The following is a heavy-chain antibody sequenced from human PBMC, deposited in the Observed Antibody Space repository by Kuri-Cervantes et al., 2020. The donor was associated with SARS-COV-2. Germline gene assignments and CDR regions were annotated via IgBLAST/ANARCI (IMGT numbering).Heavy chain of an antibody. D-gene: IGHD1-26*01. J-gene: IGHJ4*02. CDR3: ARDRVLDSGSYYDY. Sequence: SVKVSCKASGVTFSSYTISWVRQAPGQGLEWMGRISPILGIANYAQKFQGRVTITADKSTSTAYMELSSLRSEDTAVYYCARDRVLDSGSYYDYWGQGTLVTVSS. CDR2: ISPILGIA. CDR1: GVTFSSYT. V-gene: IGHV1-69*04.